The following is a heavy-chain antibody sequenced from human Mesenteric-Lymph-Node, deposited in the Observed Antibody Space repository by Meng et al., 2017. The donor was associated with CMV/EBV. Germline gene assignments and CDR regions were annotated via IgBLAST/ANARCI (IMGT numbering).Heavy chain of an antibody. CDR3: ARGDSGSFSYYYYGMDV. D-gene: IGHD1-26*01. CDR1: GFSLSSYW. Sequence: SCAASGFSLSSYWMHWVRQAPGKGLVWVSRINSDGSSTTYADSVKGRFTICRDNAKNTLYLQMNTLRAEDTAVYYWARGDSGSFSYYYYGMDVWGQGTTVTVSS. V-gene: IGHV3-74*01. CDR2: INSDGSST. J-gene: IGHJ6*02.